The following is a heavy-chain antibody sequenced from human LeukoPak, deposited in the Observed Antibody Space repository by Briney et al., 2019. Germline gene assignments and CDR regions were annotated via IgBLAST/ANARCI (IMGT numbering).Heavy chain of an antibody. CDR1: GFTFSSYE. V-gene: IGHV3-48*03. J-gene: IGHJ4*02. D-gene: IGHD2-15*01. CDR2: ISSSGNVR. CDR3: ARGSRYCGSGTCYYFDQ. Sequence: GGSRRRSCAASGFTFSSYEMNWVRQAPGKGLEWVSYISSSGNVRHYGDSVKGRFTISRDNAKNSLSLQMNSLRAEDTAVYFCARGSRYCGSGTCYYFDQWGQGTLVTVS.